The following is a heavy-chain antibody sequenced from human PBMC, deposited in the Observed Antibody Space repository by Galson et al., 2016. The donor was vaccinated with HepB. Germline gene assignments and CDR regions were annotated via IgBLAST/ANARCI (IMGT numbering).Heavy chain of an antibody. CDR1: GNTFSNSG. D-gene: IGHD1-26*01. V-gene: IGHV1-18*01. CDR2: ISAYNGNT. CDR3: TTHSGTYLDWFDP. J-gene: IGHJ5*02. Sequence: QSGAEVKKPGASVKVSCKASGNTFSNSGISWVRQAPGQGLEWMGWISAYNGNTNNAQKLQGRVTMTTDTSTSTAYTELRNLRFDDTAVYYCTTHSGTYLDWFDPWGQGTLVTVSS.